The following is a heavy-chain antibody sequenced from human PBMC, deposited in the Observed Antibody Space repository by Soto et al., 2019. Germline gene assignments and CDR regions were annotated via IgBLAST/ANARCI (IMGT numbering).Heavy chain of an antibody. V-gene: IGHV3-7*01. Sequence: GGSLRLSCAASGFTFSSYWMSWVRRAPGKGLEWVANIKQDGSEKYYVDSVKGRFTISRDNAKNSLYLQMNSLRAEDTAVYYCARGGGNSALYSSGWPYYFDYWGQGTLVTVSS. D-gene: IGHD6-19*01. CDR3: ARGGGNSALYSSGWPYYFDY. CDR1: GFTFSSYW. J-gene: IGHJ4*02. CDR2: IKQDGSEK.